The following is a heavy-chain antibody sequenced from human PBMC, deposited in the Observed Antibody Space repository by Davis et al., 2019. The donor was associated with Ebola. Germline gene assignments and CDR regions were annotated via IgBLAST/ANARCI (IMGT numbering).Heavy chain of an antibody. J-gene: IGHJ6*02. D-gene: IGHD3-10*01. V-gene: IGHV1-69*01. CDR2: IIPIFGTA. Sequence: AASVKVSCKASGGTFSSYAISWVRQAPGQGLEWMGGIIPIFGTANYAQKFQGRVTITADESTSTAYMELSSLRSEDTAVYYCARGRGRDYYYYGMDVWGQGTTVTVSS. CDR1: GGTFSSYA. CDR3: ARGRGRDYYYYGMDV.